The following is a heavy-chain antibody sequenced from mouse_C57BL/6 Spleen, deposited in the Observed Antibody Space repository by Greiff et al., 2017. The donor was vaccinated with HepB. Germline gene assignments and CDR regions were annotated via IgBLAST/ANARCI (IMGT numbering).Heavy chain of an antibody. V-gene: IGHV1-54*01. CDR1: GYAFTNYL. Sequence: QVQLKESGAELVRPGTSVKVSCKASGYAFTNYLIEWVKQRPGQGLEWIGVINPGSGGTNYNEKFKGKATLTADKSSSTAYMQLSSLTSEDSAVYFCARTLQLLYAMDYWGQGTSVTVSS. CDR2: INPGSGGT. D-gene: IGHD3-1*01. CDR3: ARTLQLLYAMDY. J-gene: IGHJ4*01.